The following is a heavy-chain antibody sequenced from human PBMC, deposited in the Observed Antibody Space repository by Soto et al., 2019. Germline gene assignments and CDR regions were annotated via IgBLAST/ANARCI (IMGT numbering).Heavy chain of an antibody. J-gene: IGHJ6*02. Sequence: GESLKISCKGSGYSFTSYWISWVRQMPGKGLEWMGRIDPSDSYTNYSPSFQGHVTISADKSISTAYLQWSNLKASDTAMYYCARQPDIVVVPAAPLKGYYYGMDVWGQGTTVTVSS. CDR3: ARQPDIVVVPAAPLKGYYYGMDV. CDR2: IDPSDSYT. D-gene: IGHD2-2*01. V-gene: IGHV5-10-1*01. CDR1: GYSFTSYW.